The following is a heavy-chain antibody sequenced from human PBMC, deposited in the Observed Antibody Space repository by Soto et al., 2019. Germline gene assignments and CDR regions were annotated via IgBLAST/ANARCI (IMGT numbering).Heavy chain of an antibody. CDR1: GFTFTSYW. Sequence: EVQLVESGGGLVEPGGSLRLSCAASGFTFTSYWMHWVRQAPGKGLVWVSRINNDGRSTDYADSVKGRFTISRDNAKNTLYLQMNSLRAEDTAVYHCARDWNDFWTGHTKWYFDLWGRGTLVTVSS. D-gene: IGHD3-3*01. CDR2: INNDGRST. CDR3: ARDWNDFWTGHTKWYFDL. V-gene: IGHV3-74*01. J-gene: IGHJ2*01.